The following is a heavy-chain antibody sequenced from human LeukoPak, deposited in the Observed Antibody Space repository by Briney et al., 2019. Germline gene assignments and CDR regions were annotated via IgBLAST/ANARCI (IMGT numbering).Heavy chain of an antibody. V-gene: IGHV3-30*18. J-gene: IGHJ4*02. Sequence: QPGGSLRLSCAVSGFTFSSYGMHWVRQAPGKGLEWVAVISYDGSNKYYADSVKGRFTISRDNSKNTLYLQMNSLRAEDTAVYYCAKDQGDGYNPYYFDYWGQGTLVTVSS. CDR3: AKDQGDGYNPYYFDY. D-gene: IGHD5-24*01. CDR1: GFTFSSYG. CDR2: ISYDGSNK.